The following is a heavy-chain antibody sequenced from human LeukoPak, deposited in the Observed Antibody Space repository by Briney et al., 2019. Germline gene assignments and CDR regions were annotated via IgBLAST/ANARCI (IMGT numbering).Heavy chain of an antibody. Sequence: SETLSLTCTVSGGSISSGGYYWSWIRQHPGKGLEWIGYIYYSGSTYYNPSLKSRVTISVDTSKNQFSLKLSSVTAADTAVYYCARDFRSRFGESLYFDYWGQGTLVTVSS. CDR2: IYYSGST. V-gene: IGHV4-31*03. D-gene: IGHD3-10*01. J-gene: IGHJ4*02. CDR1: GGSISSGGYY. CDR3: ARDFRSRFGESLYFDY.